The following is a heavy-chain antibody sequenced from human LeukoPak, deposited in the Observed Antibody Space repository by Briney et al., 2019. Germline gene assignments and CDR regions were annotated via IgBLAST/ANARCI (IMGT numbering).Heavy chain of an antibody. CDR1: GFTFSSYA. Sequence: GSLRLSCAASGFTFSSYAIHWVRQAPGKGLEWVSSISSSSSYIYYADSVKGRFTISRDNAKNSLYLQMNSLRAEDTAVYYCAGSYYGQNWFDPWGQGTLVTVSS. CDR3: AGSYYGQNWFDP. J-gene: IGHJ5*02. CDR2: ISSSSSYI. D-gene: IGHD3-10*01. V-gene: IGHV3-21*01.